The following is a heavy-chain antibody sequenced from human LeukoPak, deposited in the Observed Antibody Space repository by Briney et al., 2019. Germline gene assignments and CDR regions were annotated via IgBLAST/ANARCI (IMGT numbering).Heavy chain of an antibody. J-gene: IGHJ4*02. CDR1: GGSISSSNW. V-gene: IGHV4-4*02. Sequence: PSGAPSPTCAVSGGSISSSNWWRWVRQPPGKGLEWIGGIYHSGSTNYNPSLKSRVTISVDKSKNQFSLKLSSVTAADTAVYYCAGHGGLLWFGETGGFDYWGQGTLVTVSS. CDR2: IYHSGST. CDR3: AGHGGLLWFGETGGFDY. D-gene: IGHD3-10*01.